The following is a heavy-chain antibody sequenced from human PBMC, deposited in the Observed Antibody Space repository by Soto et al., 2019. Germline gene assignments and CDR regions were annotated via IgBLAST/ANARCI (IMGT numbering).Heavy chain of an antibody. J-gene: IGHJ4*02. CDR2: ISGSGGST. CDR1: GFTFSSHA. D-gene: IGHD1-26*01. Sequence: GGSLRLSCAASGFTFSSHAMSWVRQAPGKGLEWVASISGSGGSTYYADSVKGRLSFSRDNSKSTLILQMNSLRAEDTAVYYCAKGGDSSGIFHFSGPGTRVTVFS. CDR3: AKGGDSSGIFHF. V-gene: IGHV3-23*01.